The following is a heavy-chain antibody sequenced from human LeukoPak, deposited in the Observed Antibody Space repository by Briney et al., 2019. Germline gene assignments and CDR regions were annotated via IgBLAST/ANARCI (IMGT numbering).Heavy chain of an antibody. V-gene: IGHV3-30*02. CDR1: GFAFSSYG. CDR2: IRYDGSNK. Sequence: GGSLRLSCAASGFAFSSYGMHWVRQAPGKGLEWVAFIRYDGSNKYYADSVRGRLTISRDNSKNTLYLQMSSLRPEDTAVYFCAKEGDSYGYGHGQSDYWGQGTLVTVSS. CDR3: AKEGDSYGYGHGQSDY. J-gene: IGHJ4*02. D-gene: IGHD5-18*01.